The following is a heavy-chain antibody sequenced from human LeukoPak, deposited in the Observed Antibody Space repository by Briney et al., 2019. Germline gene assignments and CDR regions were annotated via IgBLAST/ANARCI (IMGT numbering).Heavy chain of an antibody. Sequence: VASVKVSCKASGYTFTSYYMHWVRQAPGQGLEWMGIINPSGGSTSYAQKFQGRVTMTRDMSTSTVYMELSSLRSEDTAVYYCARVQFGVVDNDAFDIWGQGTMVTVSS. J-gene: IGHJ3*02. CDR2: INPSGGST. CDR3: ARVQFGVVDNDAFDI. D-gene: IGHD3-3*01. CDR1: GYTFTSYY. V-gene: IGHV1-46*01.